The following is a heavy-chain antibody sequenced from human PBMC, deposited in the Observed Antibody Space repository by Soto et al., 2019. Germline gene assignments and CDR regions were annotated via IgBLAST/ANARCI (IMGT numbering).Heavy chain of an antibody. CDR3: ARDRIAGSKYYYGMDV. J-gene: IGHJ6*02. D-gene: IGHD6-13*01. CDR2: IIPIFGTE. V-gene: IGHV1-69*01. Sequence: QVQLVQSGDEVKKPGSSVRVSCKASGGTFSSYAISWVRQAPGQGLEWMGGIIPIFGTENYAQKFQGRVTITADEFTSTAYMELSSLRSEDTAVYYCARDRIAGSKYYYGMDVWGQGTTVTVSS. CDR1: GGTFSSYA.